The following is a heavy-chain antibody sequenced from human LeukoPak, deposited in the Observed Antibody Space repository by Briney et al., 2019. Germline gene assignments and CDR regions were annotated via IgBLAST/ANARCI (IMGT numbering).Heavy chain of an antibody. D-gene: IGHD2/OR15-2a*01. V-gene: IGHV3-48*04. Sequence: PGGSLRLSCAASGFTFSSYGMNWVRQASGKGLEWVSYISSSSSTIYYADSVKGRFTISRDNAKNSLYLQMNSLRAEDTAVYYCARDVFLNWYFDLWGRGTLVTVSS. CDR1: GFTFSSYG. CDR3: ARDVFLNWYFDL. J-gene: IGHJ2*01. CDR2: ISSSSSTI.